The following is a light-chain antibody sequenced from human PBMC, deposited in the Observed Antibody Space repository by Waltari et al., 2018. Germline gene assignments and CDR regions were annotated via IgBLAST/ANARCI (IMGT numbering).Light chain of an antibody. CDR3: CSYAGTYSRWV. CDR1: SSDVGGYYY. Sequence: QSALTQPRSVSGSPGQSVTISCTGTSSDVGGYYYVSWFQQYPGQAPKLMIYDVSKRPSGVPDRFSGSKSGNTASLTISGLQAEDEADYHCCSYAGTYSRWVFGGGTRLTVL. J-gene: IGLJ3*02. CDR2: DVS. V-gene: IGLV2-11*01.